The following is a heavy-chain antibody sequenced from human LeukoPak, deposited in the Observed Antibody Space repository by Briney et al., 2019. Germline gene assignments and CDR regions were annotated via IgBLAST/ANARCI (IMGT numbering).Heavy chain of an antibody. CDR3: ARVGSIYDFWSGYYRDDAFDI. D-gene: IGHD3-3*01. V-gene: IGHV4-30-2*01. CDR2: IYHSGST. CDR1: GGSISSGGYY. J-gene: IGHJ3*02. Sequence: SQTLSLTCTVSGGSISSGGYYWSWIRQPPGKGLEWIGYIYHSGSTYYNPSLKSRVTISVDRSKNQFSLKLSSVTAADTAVYYCARVGSIYDFWSGYYRDDAFDIWGQGTMVTVSS.